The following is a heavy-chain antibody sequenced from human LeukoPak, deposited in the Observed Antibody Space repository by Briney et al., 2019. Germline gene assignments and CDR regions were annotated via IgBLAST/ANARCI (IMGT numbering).Heavy chain of an antibody. CDR2: IIPIFGTA. CDR1: GGTFSSYA. D-gene: IGHD2-2*01. CDR3: ARGPKVVRDYYYYMDV. J-gene: IGHJ6*03. V-gene: IGHV1-69*13. Sequence: ASVKVSCKASGGTFSSYAISWVRQAPGQGLEWMGGIIPIFGTANYAQKFQGRVTITADESTSTAYMELSSLRSEDTAVYYCARGPKVVRDYYYYMDVWGKGTTVTVSS.